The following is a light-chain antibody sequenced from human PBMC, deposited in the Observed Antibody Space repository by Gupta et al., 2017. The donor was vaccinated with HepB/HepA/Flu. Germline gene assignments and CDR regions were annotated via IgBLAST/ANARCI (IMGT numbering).Light chain of an antibody. Sequence: ISCAGSSSNIGAGSDVHRYQQLPGTAPKLLIYCNSNRPPGGADRFSGSKSGASASPAITGLQAEEEDDYYYQSYDRSRSGLLVFGGGTKLTVL. CDR1: SSNIGAGSD. CDR2: CNS. V-gene: IGLV1-40*03. J-gene: IGLJ2*01. CDR3: QSYDRSRSGLLV.